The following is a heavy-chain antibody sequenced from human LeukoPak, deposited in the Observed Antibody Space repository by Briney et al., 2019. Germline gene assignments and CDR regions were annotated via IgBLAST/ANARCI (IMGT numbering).Heavy chain of an antibody. CDR3: AKAYSSGWYGYFDY. CDR1: GFTFDDYA. J-gene: IGHJ4*02. V-gene: IGHV3-9*03. CDR2: ISWNSGSI. D-gene: IGHD6-19*01. Sequence: PGRSLRLSCAASGFTFDDYAMHWVRQAPGKGLEWVSGISWNSGSIGYADSVKGRFTISRDNAKNSLYLQMNSLRAEDMALYYCAKAYSSGWYGYFDYWGQGTLATVSS.